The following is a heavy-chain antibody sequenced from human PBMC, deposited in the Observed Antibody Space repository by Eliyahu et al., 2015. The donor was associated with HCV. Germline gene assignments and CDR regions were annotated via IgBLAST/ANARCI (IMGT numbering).Heavy chain of an antibody. D-gene: IGHD2-2*01. Sequence: EVQLVQSGAEVKKPGESLRIPCQGSGYXFDNYWXXWVRQMPGKGLEWMGILYPSDFDTRFSPSFRGQVTISADKSISTAYLQWSSLKASDTATYYCARGRVGEVVPSKSAFVDGMDVWGQGTTVTVSS. CDR1: GYXFDNYW. CDR3: ARGRVGEVVPSKSAFVDGMDV. CDR2: LYPSDFDT. J-gene: IGHJ6*02. V-gene: IGHV5-51*03.